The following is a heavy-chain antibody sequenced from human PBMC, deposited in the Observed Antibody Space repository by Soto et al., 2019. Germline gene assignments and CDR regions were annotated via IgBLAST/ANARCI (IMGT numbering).Heavy chain of an antibody. V-gene: IGHV3-30-3*01. CDR2: ISYDGNSQ. CDR1: GFTLSSYS. CDR3: AKVSRPSRVSTPDFDY. D-gene: IGHD3-10*01. Sequence: QVQLVESGGGVVQPGTSLRLSCVASGFTLSSYSIHWVRQAPGKGLDWVAVISYDGNSQFYGDSVKGRFIVSRDNSRNTLYLQLNTLQAEDTAVYYCAKVSRPSRVSTPDFDYWGQGTLVTVYS. J-gene: IGHJ4*02.